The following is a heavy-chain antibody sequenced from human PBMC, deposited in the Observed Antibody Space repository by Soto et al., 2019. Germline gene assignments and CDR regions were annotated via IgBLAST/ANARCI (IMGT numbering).Heavy chain of an antibody. CDR1: GGSISSYY. J-gene: IGHJ6*02. CDR3: ARGASAWGYYYYYGRDV. CDR2: IYYSGST. V-gene: IGHV4-59*01. D-gene: IGHD3-16*01. Sequence: SETLSLTCTVSGGSISSYYCSWIRQPPGKGLERIGNIYYSGSTNYNPSLKTRVTISVDTSKNQFSLKLSSVTAADTAVYYCARGASAWGYYYYYGRDVWGQGTTVTVS.